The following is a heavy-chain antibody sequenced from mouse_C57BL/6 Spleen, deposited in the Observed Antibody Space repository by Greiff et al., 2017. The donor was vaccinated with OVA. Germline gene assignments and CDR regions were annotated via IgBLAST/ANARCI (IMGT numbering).Heavy chain of an antibody. CDR1: GYTFTSYW. CDR3: ARGRMVTTPTDFAY. D-gene: IGHD2-2*01. CDR2: IDPSDSYT. V-gene: IGHV1-50*01. Sequence: QVQLQQPGAELVKPGASVKLSCKASGYTFTSYWMQWVKQRPGQGLEWIGEIDPSDSYTNYNQKFKGKATLTVDTSSSTSYMQLSSLTSEDSAVYYCARGRMVTTPTDFAYRGQGTLVTVAA. J-gene: IGHJ3*01.